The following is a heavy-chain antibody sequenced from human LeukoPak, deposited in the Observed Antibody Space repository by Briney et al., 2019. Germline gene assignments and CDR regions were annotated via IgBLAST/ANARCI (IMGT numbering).Heavy chain of an antibody. V-gene: IGHV4-61*02. J-gene: IGHJ4*01. D-gene: IGHD3-3*01. CDR3: ARHVNQLVTDFGPMGYFDY. CDR1: GGSISSGSYY. CDR2: IYTSGST. Sequence: SQTLSLTCTVSGGSISSGSYYWSWIRQPAGKGLEWIGRIYTSGSTNYNPSLKSRVTISVDTSKNQFSLKLSSVTAADTAVYYCARHVNQLVTDFGPMGYFDYWGHGTLVTVSS.